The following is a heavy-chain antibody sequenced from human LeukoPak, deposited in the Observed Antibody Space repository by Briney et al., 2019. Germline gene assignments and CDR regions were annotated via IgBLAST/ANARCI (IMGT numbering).Heavy chain of an antibody. V-gene: IGHV3-30*03. CDR1: GFTFSSYG. CDR2: ISYDGSNK. CDR3: VRDVGAVRGEVYFDY. Sequence: GRSLRLSCAASGFTFSSYGMHWVRQAPGKGLEWVAVISYDGSNKYYADSVKGRFTISRDNSKNTLYLQMNSLRAEDTAMYFCVRDVGAVRGEVYFDYWGQGTLVTVSS. D-gene: IGHD3-10*01. J-gene: IGHJ4*02.